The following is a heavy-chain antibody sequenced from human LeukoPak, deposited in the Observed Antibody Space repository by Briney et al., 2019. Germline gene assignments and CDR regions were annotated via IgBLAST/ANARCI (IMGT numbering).Heavy chain of an antibody. CDR1: GLTLDDYA. CDR2: ISWNSGSI. D-gene: IGHD1-26*01. V-gene: IGHV3-9*01. CDR3: AKDKGGSSTGAFDI. Sequence: GGSQRLSCAASGLTLDDYAMHWVRQAPGKGLEWVSGISWNSGSIGYADSVKGRFTISRDNAKNSLYLQMNSLRAEDTALYYCAKDKGGSSTGAFDIWGQGTMVTVSS. J-gene: IGHJ3*02.